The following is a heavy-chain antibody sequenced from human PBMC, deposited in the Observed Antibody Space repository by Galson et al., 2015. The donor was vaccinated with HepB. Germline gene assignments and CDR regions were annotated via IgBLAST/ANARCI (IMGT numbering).Heavy chain of an antibody. CDR3: SRGPTGWHLNSGGGFDY. D-gene: IGHD1-7*01. Sequence: SLRLSCAASGFIFSNYEMNWVRQAPGKGLEWLSYISANANTIYYADSVKGRFSISRDNSKNSLYLQMNSLRAEDTAVYYCSRGPTGWHLNSGGGFDYWGQGTLVTVSS. V-gene: IGHV3-48*03. J-gene: IGHJ4*02. CDR1: GFIFSNYE. CDR2: ISANANTI.